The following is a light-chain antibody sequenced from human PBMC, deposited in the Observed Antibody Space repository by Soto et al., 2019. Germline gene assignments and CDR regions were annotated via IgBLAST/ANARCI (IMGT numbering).Light chain of an antibody. CDR3: QAYDYSLTAFV. Sequence: QSALIQPPSVSGAPGQRVTISCTGNNSNLGAGYDVHWYQQLPGAAPKLVIFGNRNRPSGVPERFSGSKSGTSASLAITGLQAEDEADYYCQAYDYSLTAFVFGGGTKVTVL. J-gene: IGLJ3*02. V-gene: IGLV1-40*01. CDR1: NSNLGAGYD. CDR2: GNR.